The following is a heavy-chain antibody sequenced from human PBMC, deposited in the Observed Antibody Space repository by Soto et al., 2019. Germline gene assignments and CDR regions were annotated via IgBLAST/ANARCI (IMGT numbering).Heavy chain of an antibody. Sequence: QVQLQESGPGLVKPSQTLSLTCTVSGGSISSGGYYWSWIRQHPGKGLEWIGYIYYSGSTYCNPSPKGRDTISVDTSKNQFSLKLSSVTAADTAVYYCARSSTSASYFDYWGQGTLVTVSS. CDR2: IYYSGST. J-gene: IGHJ4*02. CDR3: ARSSTSASYFDY. CDR1: GGSISSGGYY. D-gene: IGHD2-2*01. V-gene: IGHV4-31*03.